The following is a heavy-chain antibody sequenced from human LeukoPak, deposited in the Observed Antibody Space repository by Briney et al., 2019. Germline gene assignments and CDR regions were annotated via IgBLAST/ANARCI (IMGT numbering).Heavy chain of an antibody. CDR3: AKEFFDSQQLVPYFDY. J-gene: IGHJ4*02. D-gene: IGHD6-13*01. V-gene: IGHV3-23*01. CDR2: ISGSGGST. CDR1: GFTFSSYA. Sequence: GGSLRLSCAASGFTFSSYAMSWVRQAPGKGLEWVSAISGSGGSTYYADSVKGRFTISRDKSKNTLYLQMNSLRAEDTAIYYCAKEFFDSQQLVPYFDYWGQGTLVTVSS.